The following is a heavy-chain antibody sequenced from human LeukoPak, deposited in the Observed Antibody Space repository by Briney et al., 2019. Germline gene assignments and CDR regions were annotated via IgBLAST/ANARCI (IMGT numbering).Heavy chain of an antibody. CDR3: ARPEPPTYSNGYMDV. J-gene: IGHJ6*03. Sequence: GGSLRLSCAASGFTFSSYEMTWVRQAPGKVLEWLSYISSIGTTIYYADSVKGRFTISRDNAKNSLYLQMNSLRAEDTAVYYCARPEPPTYSNGYMDVWGKGTTVTVSS. D-gene: IGHD4-11*01. CDR1: GFTFSSYE. V-gene: IGHV3-48*03. CDR2: ISSIGTTI.